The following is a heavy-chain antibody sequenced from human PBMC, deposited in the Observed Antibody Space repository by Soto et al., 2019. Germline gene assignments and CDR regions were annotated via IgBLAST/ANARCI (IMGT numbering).Heavy chain of an antibody. Sequence: ASVKVSCKASGYTFTSYYMHWVRQAPGQGLEWMGIINPSGGSTSYAQKSQGRVTMTRDTSTSTVYMELGSLRSEDTAVYYCARALAYYYYGMDVWGQGTTVTVSS. D-gene: IGHD3-3*02. CDR3: ARALAYYYYGMDV. CDR1: GYTFTSYY. CDR2: INPSGGST. V-gene: IGHV1-46*01. J-gene: IGHJ6*02.